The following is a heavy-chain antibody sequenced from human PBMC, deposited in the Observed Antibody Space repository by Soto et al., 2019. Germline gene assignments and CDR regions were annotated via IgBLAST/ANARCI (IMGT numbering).Heavy chain of an antibody. CDR3: ARDMSTGGMDV. D-gene: IGHD7-27*01. V-gene: IGHV4-38-2*02. CDR1: CYSIISGYY. J-gene: IGHJ6*02. Sequence: SETLSLTCAFSCYSIISGYYWGWIRQPPGKGLEWIGSIYHSGSTYYNPSLKSRVTISVDTSKNQFSLKLSSVTAADTAVYYCARDMSTGGMDVWGQGTTVTVSS. CDR2: IYHSGST.